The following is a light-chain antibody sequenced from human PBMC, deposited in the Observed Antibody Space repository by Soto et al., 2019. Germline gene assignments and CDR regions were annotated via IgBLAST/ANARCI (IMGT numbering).Light chain of an antibody. CDR3: NSYTSSSTYVI. CDR2: EVS. Sequence: QSALTQPASVSGSPGQSITISCTGTSSDVGGYNYVSWYQQHPGKAPKLMIYEVSNRPSGLSNRFSGSKSGNTASLTISGLQAEDEADYYCNSYTSSSTYVIFGGGTKLTVL. CDR1: SSDVGGYNY. V-gene: IGLV2-14*01. J-gene: IGLJ2*01.